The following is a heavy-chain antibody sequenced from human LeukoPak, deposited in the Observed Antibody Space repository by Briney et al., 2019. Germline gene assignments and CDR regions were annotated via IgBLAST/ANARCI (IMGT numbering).Heavy chain of an antibody. Sequence: GGSLRLSCTASGFTFSNYWMHWVRQAPGMGLVWVSRIDPHGGRIRYADSVRGRFPTSRDNAKNTLYLQINSLRVDDTFVYYCARDILLVVTPGDDSNYWGQPTLATAS. CDR2: IDPHGGRI. CDR3: ARDILLVVTPGDDSNY. D-gene: IGHD4-23*01. CDR1: GFTFSNYW. J-gene: IGHJ4*02. V-gene: IGHV3-74*01.